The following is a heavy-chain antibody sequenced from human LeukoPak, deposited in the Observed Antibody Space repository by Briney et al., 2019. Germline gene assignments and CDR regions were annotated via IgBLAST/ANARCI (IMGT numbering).Heavy chain of an antibody. V-gene: IGHV4-39*07. D-gene: IGHD1-26*01. CDR3: ARESQGSWQAFDI. J-gene: IGHJ3*02. CDR1: GGSISSSNYY. Sequence: TSETLSFTGTVSGGSISSSNYYWGWIRQPPGKRLEWIGNIYYSGGAYYNASLKSRATITVDTSNNQFSLKLSSVTAADTAVYYCARESQGSWQAFDIWGQGTMAIVSS. CDR2: IYYSGGA.